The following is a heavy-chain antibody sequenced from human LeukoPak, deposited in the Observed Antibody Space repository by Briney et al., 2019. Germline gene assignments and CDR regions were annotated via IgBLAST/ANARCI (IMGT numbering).Heavy chain of an antibody. Sequence: GGSLRLSCTASGFTFSDYDIHWVRQAPGKGLEWVAVISYDGMTKYNTDSVKGRFAISRDNSKNTLYLQMNSLRAEDTAVYYCARDGDDSSGYYLQFDYWGQGTLVTVSS. D-gene: IGHD3-22*01. CDR1: GFTFSDYD. V-gene: IGHV3-30*03. J-gene: IGHJ4*02. CDR2: ISYDGMTK. CDR3: ARDGDDSSGYYLQFDY.